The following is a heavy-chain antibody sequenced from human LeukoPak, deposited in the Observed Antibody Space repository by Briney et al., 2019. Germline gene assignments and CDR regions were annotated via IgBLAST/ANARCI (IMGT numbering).Heavy chain of an antibody. D-gene: IGHD3-22*01. J-gene: IGHJ4*02. Sequence: QPGGSLRLSCAASGFTFSSYSMNWVRQAPGKGLEWVSYISSSSSTIYYADSVKGRFTISRDNAKNSLYLQMNSLRAEDAAVYYCARVRYDGSGYYSISDYWGQGTLVTVSS. CDR2: ISSSSSTI. CDR1: GFTFSSYS. CDR3: ARVRYDGSGYYSISDY. V-gene: IGHV3-48*01.